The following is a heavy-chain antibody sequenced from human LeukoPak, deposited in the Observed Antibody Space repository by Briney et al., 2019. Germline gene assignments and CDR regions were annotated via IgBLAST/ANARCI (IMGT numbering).Heavy chain of an antibody. Sequence: SVKVSCKASGGTFSSYAISWVRQAPGQGLEWMGGIIPIFSTANYAQKFQGRVTITADESTSTAYMELSSLRSEDTAVYYCARGRILRGYYYSGDAFDIWGQGTMVTVSS. J-gene: IGHJ3*02. D-gene: IGHD3-22*01. CDR3: ARGRILRGYYYSGDAFDI. V-gene: IGHV1-69*01. CDR2: IIPIFSTA. CDR1: GGTFSSYA.